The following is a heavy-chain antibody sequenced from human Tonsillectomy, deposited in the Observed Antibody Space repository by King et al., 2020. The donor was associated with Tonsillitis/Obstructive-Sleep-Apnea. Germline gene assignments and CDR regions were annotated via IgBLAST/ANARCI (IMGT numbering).Heavy chain of an antibody. CDR3: ARDGPTGDKGDDC. CDR2: INPSGGST. Sequence: VQLVESGAEVKKPGASVKVSCKASGYTFTSYYMHWVRQAPGQGLEWMGMINPSGGSTEYAQKLQGRVTMTRDTSTSTVYMELSSLRSEDTAVYYCARDGPTGDKGDDCWGQGTLVTVSS. V-gene: IGHV1-46*01. D-gene: IGHD3-16*01. J-gene: IGHJ4*02. CDR1: GYTFTSYY.